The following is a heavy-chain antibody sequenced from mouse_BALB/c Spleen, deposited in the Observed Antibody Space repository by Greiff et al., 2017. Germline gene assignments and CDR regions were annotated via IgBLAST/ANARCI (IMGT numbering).Heavy chain of an antibody. CDR3: ARGFYYAMDY. Sequence: QVQLQQSGAELVRPGTSVKISCTASGYTFTNYWLGWVKQRPGHGLEWIGDIYPGGGYINYNEKFKGKATLSADTSSSTAYMQLSSLTSEDSAVYFCARGFYYAMDYWGQGTSVTVSS. J-gene: IGHJ4*01. CDR2: IYPGGGYI. V-gene: IGHV1-63*02. CDR1: GYTFTNYW.